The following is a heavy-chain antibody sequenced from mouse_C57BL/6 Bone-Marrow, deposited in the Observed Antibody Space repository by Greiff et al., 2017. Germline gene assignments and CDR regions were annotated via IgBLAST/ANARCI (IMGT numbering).Heavy chain of an antibody. CDR2: IYPRSGNT. CDR3: EREETGEPRGAFDY. J-gene: IGHJ2*01. V-gene: IGHV1-81*01. Sequence: QVQLQQSGAELARPGASVKLSCKASGYTFTSYGISWVKQRTGQGLEWIGEIYPRSGNTYYNEKFKGKATLTADKSSSTAYMELRSLTSEDSAVFFVEREETGEPRGAFDYGGKGTTLTVSS. CDR1: GYTFTSYG. D-gene: IGHD4-1*01.